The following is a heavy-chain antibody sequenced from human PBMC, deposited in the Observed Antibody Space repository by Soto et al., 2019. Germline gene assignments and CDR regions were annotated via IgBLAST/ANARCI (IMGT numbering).Heavy chain of an antibody. CDR1: GFTFSSYG. Sequence: QVQLVESGGGVVQPGGSLRLSCAASGFTFSSYGMHWVRQAPGKGLEWVAVIWYDGSNKYYADSVKGRFTISRDNSKNPLYLQMNSLRAEDTAVYYCARDAYTSGWDRGDFDYWGQGTLVTVSS. CDR3: ARDAYTSGWDRGDFDY. CDR2: IWYDGSNK. D-gene: IGHD6-19*01. V-gene: IGHV3-33*01. J-gene: IGHJ4*02.